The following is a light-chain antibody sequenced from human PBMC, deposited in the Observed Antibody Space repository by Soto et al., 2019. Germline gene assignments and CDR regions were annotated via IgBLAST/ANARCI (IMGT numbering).Light chain of an antibody. CDR2: EGS. V-gene: IGLV2-23*01. J-gene: IGLJ2*01. CDR3: CSYAGSSTFVV. Sequence: QSALTQPAAVSGSPGQSITISCTGTSSDVGSYNLVSWYQQHPGKAPKLMIYEGSKRPSGVSNRFSGSKSGNTASLTISGLQAEDEADYDCCSYAGSSTFVVFGGGTKVTVL. CDR1: SSDVGSYNL.